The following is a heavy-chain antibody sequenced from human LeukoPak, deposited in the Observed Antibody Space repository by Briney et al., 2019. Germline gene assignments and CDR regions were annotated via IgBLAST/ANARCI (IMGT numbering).Heavy chain of an antibody. V-gene: IGHV3-48*03. CDR1: GFTFSSHE. D-gene: IGHD3-10*02. Sequence: GGSLRLSCAASGFTFSSHEMIWVRQAPGKGLEWVSYISSSATTTYYTDSVKGRFTISRDNAKNSLYLQMNSLRAEDTAVYYCAELGITMIGGVWGKGTTVTISS. CDR2: ISSSATTT. J-gene: IGHJ6*04. CDR3: AELGITMIGGV.